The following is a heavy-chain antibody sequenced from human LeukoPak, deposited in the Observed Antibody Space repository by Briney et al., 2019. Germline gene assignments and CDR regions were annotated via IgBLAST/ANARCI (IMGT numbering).Heavy chain of an antibody. CDR1: GGSISSSSYY. CDR2: IYYSGST. J-gene: IGHJ4*02. D-gene: IGHD3-3*01. CDR3: ARPTSSYYDFWSGSPGAFDY. Sequence: SETLSLTCTVSGGSISSSSYYWGWIRQPPGKGLEWIGSIYYSGSTYYNPSLKSRLTISVGPSKNQFSLKLSSVTAADTAVYYCARPTSSYYDFWSGSPGAFDYWGQGTLVTVSS. V-gene: IGHV4-39*01.